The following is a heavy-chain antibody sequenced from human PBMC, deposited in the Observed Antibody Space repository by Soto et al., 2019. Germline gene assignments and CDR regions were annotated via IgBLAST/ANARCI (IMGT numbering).Heavy chain of an antibody. D-gene: IGHD3-3*01. CDR1: GGSIISHH. V-gene: IGHV4-59*11. Sequence: SETLSLTCTVSGGSIISHHWSGIRQPPGKGLEYIGYIYYTGLTRYNPSVQGRVTISVDTPKNQFSLRLTSVSAADTAVYYCARGVWGGLGSCPYLDWFDSWGQGALVTVSS. CDR2: IYYTGLT. CDR3: ARGVWGGLGSCPYLDWFDS. J-gene: IGHJ5*01.